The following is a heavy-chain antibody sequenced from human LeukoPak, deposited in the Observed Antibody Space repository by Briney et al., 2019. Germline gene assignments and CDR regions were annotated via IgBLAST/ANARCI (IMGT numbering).Heavy chain of an antibody. CDR2: INPNSGGT. V-gene: IGHV1-2*02. D-gene: IGHD3-22*01. Sequence: ASVKVSCKASGYTFTGYHMHWVRQAPGQGLEWMGWINPNSGGTNYAQKFQGRVTMTRDTSISTAYMELSRLRSDDTAVYYCARSEDYYDSSGYYYPGAFDIWGQGTMVTVSS. CDR1: GYTFTGYH. CDR3: ARSEDYYDSSGYYYPGAFDI. J-gene: IGHJ3*02.